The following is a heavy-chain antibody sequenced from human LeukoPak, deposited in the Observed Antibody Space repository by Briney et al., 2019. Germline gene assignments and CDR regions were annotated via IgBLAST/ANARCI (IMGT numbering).Heavy chain of an antibody. CDR1: GYSFTSYW. J-gene: IGHJ3*02. D-gene: IGHD2-15*01. V-gene: IGHV5-51*01. Sequence: GESLKISCKGSGYSFTSYWIGWVRQMPGKGLEWMGIIYPGDSDTRYSPSFQGQVTISADKSISTAYLQWSSLKASDTAMYYCARIPQYCSGGSCYLDAFDIWGQGTMVTVSS. CDR3: ARIPQYCSGGSCYLDAFDI. CDR2: IYPGDSDT.